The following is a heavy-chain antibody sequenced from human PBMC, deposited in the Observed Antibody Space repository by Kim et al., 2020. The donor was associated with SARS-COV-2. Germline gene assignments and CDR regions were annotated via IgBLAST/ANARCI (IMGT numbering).Heavy chain of an antibody. J-gene: IGHJ3*02. D-gene: IGHD3-10*01. CDR1: GYTFTSYD. Sequence: ASVKVSCKASGYTFTSYDINWVRQATGQGLEWMGWMNPNSGNTGYAQKFQGRVTMTRNTSISTAYMELSSLRSEDTAVYYCARGRPRRGSVGYSAFDIWGQGTMVTVSS. V-gene: IGHV1-8*01. CDR2: MNPNSGNT. CDR3: ARGRPRRGSVGYSAFDI.